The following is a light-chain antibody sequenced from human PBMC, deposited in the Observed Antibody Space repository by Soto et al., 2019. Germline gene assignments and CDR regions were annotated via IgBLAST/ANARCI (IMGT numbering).Light chain of an antibody. CDR2: DAS. V-gene: IGKV3-11*01. CDR1: QSVSNY. CDR3: QQRSDWPPYT. J-gene: IGKJ2*01. Sequence: EIVLTQSPATLSLSPGERATLSCRASQSVSNYLAWYQQKPGQAPRLLIYDASNRATGIPARFSGSGSGTDFTLTISSLEPEDFAVDYCQQRSDWPPYTFGQGTKLEIK.